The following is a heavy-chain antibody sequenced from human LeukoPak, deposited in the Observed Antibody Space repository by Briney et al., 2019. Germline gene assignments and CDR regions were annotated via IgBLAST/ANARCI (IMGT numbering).Heavy chain of an antibody. CDR3: ARVLRGYSGYDYYFDY. CDR2: IYYSGST. V-gene: IGHV4-61*01. J-gene: IGHJ4*02. CDR1: GGSVRSGSYY. D-gene: IGHD5-12*01. Sequence: SETLSLTCTVSGGSVRSGSYYWSWIRQPPGKGLEWIGYIYYSGSTNYNPSLKSRVTISVDTSKNQFSLKLSSVTAADTAVYYCARVLRGYSGYDYYFDYWGQGTLVTVSS.